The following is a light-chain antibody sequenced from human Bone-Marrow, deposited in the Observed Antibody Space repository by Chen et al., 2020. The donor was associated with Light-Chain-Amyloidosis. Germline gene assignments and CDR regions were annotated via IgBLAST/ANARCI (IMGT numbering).Light chain of an antibody. CDR2: EVT. CDR1: SSDVGGDNH. Sequence: SALTQPAPVPGPPGQPTTISCPGTSSDVGGDNHVSWYQQHPDKAPKLMIYEVTNRPSWVPDRFSGSKSDNTASLTISGLQTEDEADYFCSSYTITNTLVFGSGTRVTVL. CDR3: SSYTITNTLV. V-gene: IGLV2-14*01. J-gene: IGLJ1*01.